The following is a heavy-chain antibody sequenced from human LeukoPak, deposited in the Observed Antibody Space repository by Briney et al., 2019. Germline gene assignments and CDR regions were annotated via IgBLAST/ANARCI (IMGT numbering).Heavy chain of an antibody. D-gene: IGHD3-16*01. CDR3: AREGAPRAFDI. J-gene: IGHJ3*02. CDR2: INHSGST. V-gene: IGHV4-34*01. Sequence: SENLSLNCAVYGVSFSGYYWSWIRQPPGKGLEWIGKINHSGSTNFNPSLRSRVTISVDTSKKQFSLKLSSVTAADTAVYYCAREGAPRAFDIWGQGTMVTVSS. CDR1: GVSFSGYY.